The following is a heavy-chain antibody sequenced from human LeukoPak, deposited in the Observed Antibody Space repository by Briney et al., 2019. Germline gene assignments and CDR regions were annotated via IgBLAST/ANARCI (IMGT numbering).Heavy chain of an antibody. D-gene: IGHD5-12*01. CDR2: INPNSGGT. Sequence: ASVKVSCKASGYTFTGYYMHWVRQAPGQGLEWMGWINPNSGGTNYAQKFQGRVTMTRDTSISTAYMGLSRLRSDDTAVYYCARASEGLPSLFDYWGQGTLVTVSS. V-gene: IGHV1-2*02. CDR3: ARASEGLPSLFDY. J-gene: IGHJ4*02. CDR1: GYTFTGYY.